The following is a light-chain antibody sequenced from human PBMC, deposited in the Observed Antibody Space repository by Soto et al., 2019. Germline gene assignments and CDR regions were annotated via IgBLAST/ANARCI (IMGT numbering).Light chain of an antibody. CDR1: QTISSW. J-gene: IGKJ1*01. V-gene: IGKV1-5*03. CDR3: QHYNSYSEA. Sequence: DNQEPQSHHTRSTAVVTRVTITCRASQTISSWLAWYQQKPGKAPKLLIYKASTLKSGVPSRFSGSGSGTEFTLTISSLQPDDFATYYCQHYNSYSEAFGQGTKVDIK. CDR2: KAS.